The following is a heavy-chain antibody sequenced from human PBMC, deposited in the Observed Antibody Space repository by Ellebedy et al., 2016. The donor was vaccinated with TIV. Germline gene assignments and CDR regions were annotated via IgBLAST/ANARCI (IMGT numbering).Heavy chain of an antibody. D-gene: IGHD7-27*01. V-gene: IGHV3-7*01. J-gene: IGHJ2*01. CDR2: IDEDGSEM. CDR3: TRSPMTSNWGYWYFDG. Sequence: GGSLRLSCAASGFSFTSYWMTWVRQAPGKGLEWVANIDEDGSEMYYVDSVKGRFTISRDNAKDALYLQMNSLRAKDTAVYYCTRSPMTSNWGYWYFDGWGRGTLVTVSS. CDR1: GFSFTSYW.